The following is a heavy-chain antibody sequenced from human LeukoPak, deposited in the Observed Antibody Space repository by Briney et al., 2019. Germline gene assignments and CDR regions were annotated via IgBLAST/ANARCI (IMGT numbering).Heavy chain of an antibody. CDR1: GYTFTSYG. CDR3: AREYSSGWLPYYYYYMDV. V-gene: IGHV1-18*01. J-gene: IGHJ6*03. D-gene: IGHD6-19*01. Sequence: GASVKVSCKASGYTFTSYGISWVRQAPGQGLEWMGWISAYNGNTNYAQKLQGRVTMTTDTSTSTAYMELRSLRSDDTAVYYCAREYSSGWLPYYYYYMDVWGKGTTVTVSS. CDR2: ISAYNGNT.